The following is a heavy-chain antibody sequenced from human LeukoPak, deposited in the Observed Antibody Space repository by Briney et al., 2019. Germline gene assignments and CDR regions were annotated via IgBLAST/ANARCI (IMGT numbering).Heavy chain of an antibody. CDR3: AKKYSTGLDP. CDR1: GFTFSSYA. Sequence: GGSLRLSCAASGFTFSSYAMSWVRQAPGKGLEWVSDINGSGGSTYYADSVKGRFTVSRDNSKNTLYLQMNSLRAEDTAVYYCAKKYSTGLDPWGQGTLVTVSS. CDR2: INGSGGST. V-gene: IGHV3-23*01. J-gene: IGHJ5*02. D-gene: IGHD1-26*01.